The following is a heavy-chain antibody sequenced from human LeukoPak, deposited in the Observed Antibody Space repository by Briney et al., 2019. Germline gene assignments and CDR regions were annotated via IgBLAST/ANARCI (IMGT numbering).Heavy chain of an antibody. Sequence: GGSLRLSCAASGFTFSNYAMHWVRQAPGKGLEWVSLISSGGTYEYYADSVKGRFTISRDNSKNTLYLLLNSLRAEDTAVYYCARGPDYDFWSGYHFDYWGQGTLVTVSS. CDR1: GFTFSNYA. CDR3: ARGPDYDFWSGYHFDY. CDR2: ISSGGTYE. V-gene: IGHV3-30*01. J-gene: IGHJ4*02. D-gene: IGHD3-3*01.